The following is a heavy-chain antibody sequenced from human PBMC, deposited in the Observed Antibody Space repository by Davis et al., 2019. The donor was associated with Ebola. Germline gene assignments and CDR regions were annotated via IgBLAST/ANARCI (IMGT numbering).Heavy chain of an antibody. V-gene: IGHV4-30-4*08. D-gene: IGHD3-10*01. CDR2: IYDSGST. CDR1: GGSISSGNYY. Sequence: SETLSLTCTVSGGSISSGNYYWSWIRQHPGKGLEWIGYIYDSGSTYYNPSLKSRVTISVDTSKNQFSLKLSSVTAADTAVYYCATLWFGELFLSATGWFDPWGQGTLVTVSS. CDR3: ATLWFGELFLSATGWFDP. J-gene: IGHJ5*02.